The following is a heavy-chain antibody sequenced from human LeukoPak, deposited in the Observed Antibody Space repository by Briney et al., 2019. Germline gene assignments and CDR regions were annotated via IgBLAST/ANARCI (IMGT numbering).Heavy chain of an antibody. Sequence: ASVKVSCKTSGYTFADYYIHWVRQAPGQGLEWMGWIYPKSGGTNSAQKFQGRVTMTRDTSISTAYMELSRIRFDDTAVYYCARVSTSGYRDWLDPWGQGTLVTVSS. CDR3: ARVSTSGYRDWLDP. D-gene: IGHD3-9*01. V-gene: IGHV1-2*02. CDR2: IYPKSGGT. J-gene: IGHJ5*02. CDR1: GYTFADYY.